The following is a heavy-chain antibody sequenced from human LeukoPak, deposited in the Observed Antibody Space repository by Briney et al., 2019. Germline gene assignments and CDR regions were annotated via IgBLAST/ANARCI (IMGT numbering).Heavy chain of an antibody. V-gene: IGHV3-21*01. CDR3: TRDGRGSYKTRDY. D-gene: IGHD1-26*01. J-gene: IGHJ4*02. CDR1: GFTFISYS. Sequence: GGSLRLSCAASGFTFISYSMNWVRQAPGKGLEWVSSISSSSSYIYYADSVKGRFTISRDNAKNSLYLQMNSLRAEDTAVYYCTRDGRGSYKTRDYWGQGTLVTVSS. CDR2: ISSSSSYI.